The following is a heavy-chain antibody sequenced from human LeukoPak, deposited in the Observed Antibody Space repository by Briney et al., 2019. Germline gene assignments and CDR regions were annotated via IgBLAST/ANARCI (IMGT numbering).Heavy chain of an antibody. V-gene: IGHV1-2*02. D-gene: IGHD6-13*01. J-gene: IGHJ4*02. CDR3: ARVTRRIAAAGYKYYFDY. CDR1: GYTFTGYY. CDR2: INPNSGGT. Sequence: ASVKVSCKASGYTFTGYYMHWVRQAPGQGLEWMGWINPNSGGTNYAQKFQGRVTMTRDTSISTAYMELSRLRSDDTAVYYCARVTRRIAAAGYKYYFDYWGQGTLVTVSS.